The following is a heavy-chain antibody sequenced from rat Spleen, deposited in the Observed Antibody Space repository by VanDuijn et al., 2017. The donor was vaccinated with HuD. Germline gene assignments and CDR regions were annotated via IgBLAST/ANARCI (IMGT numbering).Heavy chain of an antibody. CDR2: ISTDGDNT. CDR1: GSTFSNYD. D-gene: IGHD1-2*01. CDR3: ARLAVYYYSTYIPYYFDY. V-gene: IGHV5-25*01. Sequence: EVQLVESGGDLVQPGRSLKISCAASGSTFSNYDMAWVRQAPTKGLEWIASISTDGDNTYYRDSVKGRFTISRDNAKSTLYLQMNSLRSEDTATYYCARLAVYYYSTYIPYYFDYWGQGVMVTVSS. J-gene: IGHJ2*01.